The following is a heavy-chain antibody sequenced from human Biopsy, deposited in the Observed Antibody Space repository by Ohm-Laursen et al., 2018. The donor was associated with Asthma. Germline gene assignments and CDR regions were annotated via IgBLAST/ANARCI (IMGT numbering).Heavy chain of an antibody. CDR1: GFTFSNYG. D-gene: IGHD6-6*01. Sequence: SLRLSCAASGFTFSNYGMHWVRQAPGKGLDWVAVISFDGTNRNYTDSVKGRFTISRDNSKDTLYLQVNSLRGDDTAVYYCARGKTWGRSYYFDYWGQGTLVTVSS. CDR2: ISFDGTNR. CDR3: ARGKTWGRSYYFDY. V-gene: IGHV3-30*03. J-gene: IGHJ4*02.